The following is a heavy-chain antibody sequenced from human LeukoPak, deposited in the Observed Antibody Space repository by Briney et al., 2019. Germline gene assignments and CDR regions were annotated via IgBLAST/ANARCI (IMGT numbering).Heavy chain of an antibody. CDR2: ISWNSGGI. V-gene: IGHV3-9*01. CDR1: GFTFDDYA. CDR3: AKDDDSSGYGRFDY. D-gene: IGHD3-22*01. J-gene: IGHJ4*02. Sequence: GGSLRLSCAASGFTFDDYAMHWVRHAPGKGLEWVSGISWNSGGIGYADSVKGRFTISRDNAKNSLYLQMNSPRAEDTALYYCAKDDDSSGYGRFDYWGQGTLVTVSS.